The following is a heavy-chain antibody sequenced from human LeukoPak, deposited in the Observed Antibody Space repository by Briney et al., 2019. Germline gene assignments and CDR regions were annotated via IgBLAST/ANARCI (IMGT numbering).Heavy chain of an antibody. Sequence: GSLRLSCEASGFLFSSYSMSWVRQAPGKGLEWVSAITGTGGSPYSADSVKGRFTISRDNSKNTLYLQMNSLRAEDTAVYYCARLRSSSWPDYWGQGTLVTVSS. J-gene: IGHJ4*02. CDR1: GFLFSSYS. D-gene: IGHD6-13*01. V-gene: IGHV3-23*01. CDR3: ARLRSSSWPDY. CDR2: ITGTGGSP.